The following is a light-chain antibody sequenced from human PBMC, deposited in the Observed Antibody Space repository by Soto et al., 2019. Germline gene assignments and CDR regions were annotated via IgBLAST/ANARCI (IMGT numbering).Light chain of an antibody. CDR2: CNS. CDR1: SSKIGAGYD. J-gene: IGLJ1*01. V-gene: IGLV1-40*01. Sequence: QSVLTQPPSVSGAPGQRVTISCTGRSSKIGAGYDVHWYQQLPGTAPKLLIYCNSNRPSGVPDGFSGSKSGTSASLAITALQAEDEADYDCQSYDSSLSARYVFGTGTKGTVL. CDR3: QSYDSSLSARYV.